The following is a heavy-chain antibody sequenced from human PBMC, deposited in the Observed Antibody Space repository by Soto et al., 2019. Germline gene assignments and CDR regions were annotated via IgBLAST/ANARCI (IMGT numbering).Heavy chain of an antibody. CDR1: GFTFSSYS. J-gene: IGHJ3*02. Sequence: GGSLRLSCAASGFTFSSYSMNWVRQAPGKGLEWVSSISSSSSYIYYADSVKGRFTISRDNAKNSLYLQMNSLRAEDTAVYYCARDRLYDILTGYLDSYAFDIWGQGTMVTVSS. CDR3: ARDRLYDILTGYLDSYAFDI. CDR2: ISSSSSYI. V-gene: IGHV3-21*01. D-gene: IGHD3-9*01.